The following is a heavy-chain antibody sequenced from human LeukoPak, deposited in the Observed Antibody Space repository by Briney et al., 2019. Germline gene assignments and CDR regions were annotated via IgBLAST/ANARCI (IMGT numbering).Heavy chain of an antibody. D-gene: IGHD6-19*01. V-gene: IGHV1-8*03. Sequence: ASVKVSRKASGYTFTSYDINWVRQATGQGLEWMGWMNPNSGNTGYAQKFQGRVTITRNTSISTAYMELSSLRSEDTAVYYCARDPSSRWYFDYWGQGTLVTVSS. J-gene: IGHJ4*02. CDR1: GYTFTSYD. CDR2: MNPNSGNT. CDR3: ARDPSSRWYFDY.